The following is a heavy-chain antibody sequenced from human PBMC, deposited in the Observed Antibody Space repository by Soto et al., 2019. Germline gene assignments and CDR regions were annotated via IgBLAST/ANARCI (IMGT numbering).Heavy chain of an antibody. D-gene: IGHD1-26*01. CDR3: ARDSGGSYYWFDP. V-gene: IGHV3-23*01. CDR1: GFTFSSYA. J-gene: IGHJ5*02. CDR2: INGSGGST. Sequence: GGSLRLSCAASGFTFSSYAMSWVRQAPGKGLEWVSAINGSGGSTYYADSVKGRFTISRDNSTSTAYMELSSLRSEDTAVYYCARDSGGSYYWFDPWGQGTLVTVSS.